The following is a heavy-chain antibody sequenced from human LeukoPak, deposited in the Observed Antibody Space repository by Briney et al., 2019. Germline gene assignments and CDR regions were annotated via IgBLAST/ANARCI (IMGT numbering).Heavy chain of an antibody. Sequence: GGSLRLSCAASGFTFSSYWMSWVRQAPGKGLEWVANIKQDGSEKYYVDSVKGRFTISRDNAKNSLYLQMNSLRAGDTAVYYCARDDVYCSSTSCYPEDLYYYYYGMDVWGQGTTVTVSS. CDR3: ARDDVYCSSTSCYPEDLYYYYYGMDV. J-gene: IGHJ6*02. CDR1: GFTFSSYW. CDR2: IKQDGSEK. D-gene: IGHD2-2*01. V-gene: IGHV3-7*01.